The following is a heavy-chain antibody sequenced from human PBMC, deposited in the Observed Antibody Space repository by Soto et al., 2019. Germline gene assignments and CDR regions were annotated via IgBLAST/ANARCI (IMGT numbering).Heavy chain of an antibody. CDR3: AREVQVHTPDFVY. D-gene: IGHD3-10*01. J-gene: IGHJ4*02. CDR1: GGTFNTYA. Sequence: QVQLVQSGAEMKKPGSSVKVSCQSSGGTFNTYAMNWVRQAPGQGPEWMGDISPMFGAANYAPKFQGRVTITADEATGTSYMQMSSLTSEDTALYVCAREVQVHTPDFVYWGQGTLVTVSS. CDR2: ISPMFGAA. V-gene: IGHV1-69*19.